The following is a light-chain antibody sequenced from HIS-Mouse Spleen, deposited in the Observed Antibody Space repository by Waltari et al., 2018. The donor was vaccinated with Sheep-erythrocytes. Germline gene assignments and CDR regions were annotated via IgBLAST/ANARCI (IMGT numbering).Light chain of an antibody. CDR2: EDS. CDR3: YSTDSSGNHYV. V-gene: IGLV3-10*01. J-gene: IGLJ1*01. CDR1: ALPKKY. Sequence: SYELTQPPSVSVSPGQTARITCSGDALPKKYAYLYKQKPGQAPVLVLYEDSKRPSGIPERFSGSRSGTMATLTISGAQVEDEADYYCYSTDSSGNHYVFGTGTKVTVL.